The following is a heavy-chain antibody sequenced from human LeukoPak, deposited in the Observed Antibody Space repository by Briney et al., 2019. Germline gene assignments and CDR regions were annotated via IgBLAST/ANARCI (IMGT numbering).Heavy chain of an antibody. CDR2: IRPDGSDT. CDR3: ARRSWQFDY. D-gene: IGHD6-13*01. J-gene: IGHJ4*02. CDR1: GFTFSSYA. V-gene: IGHV3-7*01. Sequence: GGSLRLSCAASGFTFSSYAMSWVRQAPGKGLEWVASIRPDGSDTYYLDSVKGRFTVSRDNAKNSVYLQMDSLRAEDTAVYYCARRSWQFDYWGRGTLVTVSS.